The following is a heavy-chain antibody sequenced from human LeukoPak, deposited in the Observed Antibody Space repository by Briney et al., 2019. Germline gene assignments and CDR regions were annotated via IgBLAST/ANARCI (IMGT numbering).Heavy chain of an antibody. CDR2: IQQHGSET. Sequence: PGGSLRLSCEGSGFTFSNYWMSWVRQAPGKGLEWVANIQQHGSETYYGDSVKGRFTISRDNSKNTLYLQMNSLRAEDTAVYYCAKGVYGSSSVYNWFDPWGQGTLVTVSS. CDR3: AKGVYGSSSVYNWFDP. J-gene: IGHJ5*02. V-gene: IGHV3-7*03. CDR1: GFTFSNYW. D-gene: IGHD6-6*01.